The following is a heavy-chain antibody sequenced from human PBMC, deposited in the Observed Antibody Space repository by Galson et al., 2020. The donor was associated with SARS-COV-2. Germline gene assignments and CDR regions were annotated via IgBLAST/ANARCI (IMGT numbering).Heavy chain of an antibody. Sequence: ETSETLSLTCTVSGGSISSYYWSWIRQPPGKGLEWIGYIYYSGSTNYNPSLKSRVTISVDTSKNQFSLKLSSVTAADTAVYYCARDYYDSNGEYYFDYWGQGTLVTVSS. J-gene: IGHJ4*02. CDR2: IYYSGST. CDR3: ARDYYDSNGEYYFDY. D-gene: IGHD3-22*01. V-gene: IGHV4-59*01. CDR1: GGSISSYY.